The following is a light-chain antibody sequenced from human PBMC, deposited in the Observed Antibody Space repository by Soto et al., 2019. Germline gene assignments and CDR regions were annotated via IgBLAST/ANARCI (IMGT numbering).Light chain of an antibody. V-gene: IGKV3-11*01. CDR3: QRRANWPPMYS. CDR2: DVS. J-gene: IGKJ2*03. Sequence: EIVLTQSPATMSLSPGERATLSCRSNQKADTYLAWYQQKPGQAPRLLIYDVSKRAADIPARFSGRGSGTDFTLTISSLEPEDFAVYFCQRRANWPPMYSFGQGTKLEMK. CDR1: QKADTY.